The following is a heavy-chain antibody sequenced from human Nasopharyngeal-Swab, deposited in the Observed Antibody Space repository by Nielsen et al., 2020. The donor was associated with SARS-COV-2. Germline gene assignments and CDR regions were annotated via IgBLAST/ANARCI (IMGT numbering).Heavy chain of an antibody. CDR3: ARFSRYYYYYGMDV. CDR2: INPNSGGT. V-gene: IGHV1-2*02. J-gene: IGHJ6*02. D-gene: IGHD2/OR15-2a*01. Sequence: ASVKVSCKVSGYTFTGYYMHWVRQAPGQGLEWMGWINPNSGGTNYAQKFQGRVAMTRDTSISTAYMELSRLRSDDTAVYYCARFSRYYYYYGMDVWGQGTTVTVSS. CDR1: GYTFTGYY.